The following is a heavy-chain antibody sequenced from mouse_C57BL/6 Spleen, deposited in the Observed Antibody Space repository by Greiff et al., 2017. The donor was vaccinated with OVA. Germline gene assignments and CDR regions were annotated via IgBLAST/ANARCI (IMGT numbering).Heavy chain of an antibody. V-gene: IGHV6-3*01. J-gene: IGHJ3*01. Sequence: EVQGVESGGGLVQPGGSMKLSCVASGFTFSNYWMNWVRQSPEKGLEWVAQIRLKSDNYATHYAESVKGRFTISRDDSKSSVYLQMNNLRAEDTGIYYCTGPGSGKAWFAYWGQGTLVTVSA. D-gene: IGHD1-1*01. CDR1: GFTFSNYW. CDR2: IRLKSDNYAT. CDR3: TGPGSGKAWFAY.